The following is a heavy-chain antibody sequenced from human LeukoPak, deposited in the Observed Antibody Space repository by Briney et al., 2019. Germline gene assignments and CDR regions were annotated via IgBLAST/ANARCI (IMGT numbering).Heavy chain of an antibody. V-gene: IGHV3-74*01. CDR2: INDDGRST. D-gene: IGHD1-14*01. CDR1: GFTFSSYG. Sequence: GGSLRLSCAASGFTFSSYGMHWVRQAPGKGLVGVSRINDDGRSTSYADSVKGRFTISRDNAKNSLYLQMNSLRAEDTAVYYCARGTLNIPGEHGAFDYWGQGTLVTVSS. CDR3: ARGTLNIPGEHGAFDY. J-gene: IGHJ4*02.